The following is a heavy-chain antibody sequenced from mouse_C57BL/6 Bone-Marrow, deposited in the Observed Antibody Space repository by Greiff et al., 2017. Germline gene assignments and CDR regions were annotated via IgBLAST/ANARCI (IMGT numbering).Heavy chain of an antibody. Sequence: QVQLQQSGAELVRPGPSVKVSCKASGYAFTNYLIEWVKQRPGQGLAWIGVINPGSGSTNYNENFKGKAILTSYKSSSTVYRQLSSLTSADSAVYFCAKEWLVYAVGYWGQGTSVPVSS. CDR3: AKEWLVYAVGY. CDR1: GYAFTNYL. D-gene: IGHD2-2*01. CDR2: INPGSGST. J-gene: IGHJ4*01. V-gene: IGHV1-54*01.